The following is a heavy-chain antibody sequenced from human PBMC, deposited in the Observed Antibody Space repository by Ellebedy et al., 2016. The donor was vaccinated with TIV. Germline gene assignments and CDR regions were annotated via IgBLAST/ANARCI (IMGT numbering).Heavy chain of an antibody. J-gene: IGHJ4*02. CDR2: FIPLFGTT. Sequence: AASVKVSCKASGGTFTSFPISWLRQAPGQGLEWMGAFIPLFGTTNYAQNFQGRLTITADVSTSTAYMELSSLTSEDTAVYYCARDKFPRYNWNVVLDYWGQGTLVTVSS. CDR1: GGTFTSFP. D-gene: IGHD1-1*01. CDR3: ARDKFPRYNWNVVLDY. V-gene: IGHV1-69*13.